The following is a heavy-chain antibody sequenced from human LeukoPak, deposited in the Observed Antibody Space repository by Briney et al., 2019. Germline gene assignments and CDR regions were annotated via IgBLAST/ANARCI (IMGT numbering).Heavy chain of an antibody. CDR1: GFNFSSSA. Sequence: GGSLRLSCAASGFNFSSSAMSWVRQAPGKGLEWVSGISGTGGATYYADSVKGRFTISRDNSKNTLSLQMNSLRAEDTAVYYCAKGIESSGSYYTSFDYWGQGTLVTVSS. J-gene: IGHJ4*02. D-gene: IGHD1-26*01. CDR2: ISGTGGAT. CDR3: AKGIESSGSYYTSFDY. V-gene: IGHV3-23*01.